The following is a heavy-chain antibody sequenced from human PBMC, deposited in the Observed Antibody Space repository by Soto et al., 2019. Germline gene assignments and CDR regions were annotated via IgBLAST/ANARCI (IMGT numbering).Heavy chain of an antibody. J-gene: IGHJ5*02. Sequence: PSETLSLTCTFSGDSISSNNNYWSWIRQPPGEGLEWIGFISCSGTTSYSPTLKSRVAISLDTSKNQFSLSLSSVTAADTAVYYCARGRRYSYGLDPWGQGTLVT. D-gene: IGHD5-18*01. V-gene: IGHV4-30-4*01. CDR1: GDSISSNNNY. CDR2: ISCSGTT. CDR3: ARGRRYSYGLDP.